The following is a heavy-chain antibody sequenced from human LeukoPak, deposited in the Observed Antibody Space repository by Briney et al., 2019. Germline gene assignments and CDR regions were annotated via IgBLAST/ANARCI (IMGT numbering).Heavy chain of an antibody. CDR1: GFTFSSYW. CDR2: IKQDGSEK. D-gene: IGHD3-16*02. J-gene: IGHJ4*02. V-gene: IGHV3-7*01. CDR3: ARAMITFGGVIVYPHYFDY. Sequence: GGSLRLSCAASGFTFSSYWMSWVRQAPGKGLEWVANIKQDGSEKYYVDSVKGRFTISRDNPKNSLYLQMNSLRAEDTAVYYCARAMITFGGVIVYPHYFDYWGQGTLVTVSS.